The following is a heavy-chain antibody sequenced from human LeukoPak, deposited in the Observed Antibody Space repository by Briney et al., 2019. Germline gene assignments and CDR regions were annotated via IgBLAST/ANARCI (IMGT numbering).Heavy chain of an antibody. J-gene: IGHJ4*02. CDR2: IWYDGSNK. D-gene: IGHD4-23*01. CDR1: GFIFSSHG. V-gene: IGHV3-33*06. CDR3: AKYSTYGGNSAPDY. Sequence: GRSLRLSCAASGFIFSSHGMHWVRQAPGKGLEWVAVIWYDGSNKYYADSVKGRFTISRDNSKNTLYLQMNSLRAEDTAVYYCAKYSTYGGNSAPDYWGQGTLVTVSS.